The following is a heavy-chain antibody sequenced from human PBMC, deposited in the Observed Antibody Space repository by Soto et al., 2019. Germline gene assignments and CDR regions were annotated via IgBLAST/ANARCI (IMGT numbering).Heavy chain of an antibody. J-gene: IGHJ6*02. CDR3: TRDSYPPYFYRGMDV. Sequence: KPGGSLRLSCVGSGFSLNDYYINWIRQTPGKGLEWVSSISNSGSTMNYGDSAKGRFSISRDRAKNAVYLQLSSLKGDDTAVYFCTRDSYPPYFYRGMDVWGQGTTVTVSS. CDR2: ISNSGSTM. V-gene: IGHV3-11*01. D-gene: IGHD1-26*01. CDR1: GFSLNDYY.